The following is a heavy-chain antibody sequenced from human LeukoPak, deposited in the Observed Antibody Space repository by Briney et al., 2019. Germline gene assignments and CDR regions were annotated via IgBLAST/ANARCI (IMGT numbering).Heavy chain of an antibody. Sequence: PSETLSLTCAVYGGSFSGYYWSWIRQPPGEGLEWIGEINHSGSTNYNPSLKSRVTISVDTSKNQFSLKLSSATAADTAVYYCARGCKRWLVWGVRYYFDYWGQGTLVTVSS. CDR3: ARGCKRWLVWGVRYYFDY. J-gene: IGHJ4*02. V-gene: IGHV4-34*01. CDR1: GGSFSGYY. CDR2: INHSGST. D-gene: IGHD3-10*01.